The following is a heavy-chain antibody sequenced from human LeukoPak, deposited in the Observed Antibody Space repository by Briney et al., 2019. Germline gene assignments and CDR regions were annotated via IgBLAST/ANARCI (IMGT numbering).Heavy chain of an antibody. CDR2: ISGGGNNR. CDR1: GFTFSNFA. Sequence: PGGSLRLSCAASGFTFSNFAVSWVRQAPGKGLEWVSAISGGGNNRYYADYVKGRFTISRDNSKNTLYLQMNSPRAEDTAVYYCAAGVRDSSGYFDYWGQGTLVTVSP. CDR3: AAGVRDSSGYFDY. D-gene: IGHD3-22*01. V-gene: IGHV3-23*01. J-gene: IGHJ4*02.